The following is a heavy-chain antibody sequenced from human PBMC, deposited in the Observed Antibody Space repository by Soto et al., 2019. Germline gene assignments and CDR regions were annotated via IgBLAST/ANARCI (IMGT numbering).Heavy chain of an antibody. CDR3: AHKFPWDGDYLGLVFDY. CDR2: IYWDDDK. D-gene: IGHD4-17*01. V-gene: IGHV2-5*02. Sequence: QITLKESGPTLVKPTQTLTLTWTFSGFSLSTSGVGVGWIRQPPGKAMEWLALIYWDDDKRYSPSLKSRLTITKDTSKNQVVLTMTNMDPVDTATYYCAHKFPWDGDYLGLVFDYWGQGTLVTVSS. CDR1: GFSLSTSGVG. J-gene: IGHJ4*02.